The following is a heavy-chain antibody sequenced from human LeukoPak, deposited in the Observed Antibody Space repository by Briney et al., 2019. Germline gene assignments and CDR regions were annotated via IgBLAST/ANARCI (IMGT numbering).Heavy chain of an antibody. CDR2: ISYDGSNK. V-gene: IGHV3-30-3*01. Sequence: GGSLRLSCAASGFTFSSYAMHWVRQAPGKGLEWVEVISYDGSNKYYADSVKGRFTISRDNSKNTLYLQMNSLRAEDTAVYYCARRYLWSGSSYYYGMDVWGQGTTVTVSS. CDR1: GFTFSSYA. D-gene: IGHD3-3*01. CDR3: ARRYLWSGSSYYYGMDV. J-gene: IGHJ6*02.